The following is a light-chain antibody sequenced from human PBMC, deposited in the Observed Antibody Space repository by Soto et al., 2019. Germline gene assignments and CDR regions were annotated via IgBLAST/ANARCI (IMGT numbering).Light chain of an antibody. V-gene: IGKV1-33*01. CDR2: DAS. J-gene: IGKJ4*01. CDR1: HDFSWN. Sequence: DIQMTQSTSSLSASVGDRVTIACQSSHDFSWNLNWFQQKPGEAPKLLIYDASNLERGVPSRFSGCGSGTDFTLTISGLQPEEVATYYCQQYSSMLSFGGGTEVDLK. CDR3: QQYSSMLS.